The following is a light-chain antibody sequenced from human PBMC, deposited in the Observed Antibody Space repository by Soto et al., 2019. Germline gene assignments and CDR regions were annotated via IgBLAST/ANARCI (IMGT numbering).Light chain of an antibody. J-gene: IGLJ3*02. CDR1: SSDVGGYNY. V-gene: IGLV2-14*01. CDR3: SSYTSSSTRL. Sequence: QSALTQPASVSGSPGQSITISCTGTSSDVGGYNYVSWYQQYPGKAPKVMIFDVSNRPSGVSDRFSGSKSGNTAFLTTSGLQAEDEADYYCSSYTSSSTRLFGGGTKLTVL. CDR2: DVS.